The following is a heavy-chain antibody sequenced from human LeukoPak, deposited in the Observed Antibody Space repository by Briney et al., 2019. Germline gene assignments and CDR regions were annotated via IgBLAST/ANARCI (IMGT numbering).Heavy chain of an antibody. D-gene: IGHD4-23*01. CDR3: AKDRRSYGGTSFDS. CDR2: IWYDGSNK. Sequence: GGAPRLSFAAAGFTFSSYGMHMVRQAPGKGLGGGAVIWYDGSNKYYADSVKGRFTISRDSSQNTVYLQMNSLRAEDTAVYYCAKDRRSYGGTSFDSWGQGTLVTVSS. J-gene: IGHJ4*02. V-gene: IGHV3-33*06. CDR1: GFTFSSYG.